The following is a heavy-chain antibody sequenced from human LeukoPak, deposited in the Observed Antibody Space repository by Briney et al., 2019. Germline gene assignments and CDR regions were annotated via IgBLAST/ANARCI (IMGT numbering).Heavy chain of an antibody. CDR1: GFTFSSYG. Sequence: PGGSLRLSCAASGFTFSSYGTHWVRQAPGKGLEWVAVIWYDGSNKYYADSVKGRFTISRDNSKNTLYLQMNSLRAEGTAVYYCAKDSNYYYYYMDVWGKGTTVTVSS. CDR3: AKDSNYYYYYMDV. J-gene: IGHJ6*03. CDR2: IWYDGSNK. V-gene: IGHV3-33*06.